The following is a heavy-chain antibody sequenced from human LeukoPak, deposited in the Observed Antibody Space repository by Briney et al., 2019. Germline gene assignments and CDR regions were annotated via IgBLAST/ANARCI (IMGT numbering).Heavy chain of an antibody. J-gene: IGHJ4*02. CDR1: GFTFGDYA. Sequence: GGSLRLSCTASGFTFGDYAMSWFRQAPGKGLEWVGFIRSKAYGGTTEYAASVKGRFTISRDDSKSIAYLQMNSLKTEDTAVYYCTREVVLLGAAAGTSDYWGQGTLVTVSS. D-gene: IGHD6-13*01. CDR2: IRSKAYGGTT. V-gene: IGHV3-49*03. CDR3: TREVVLLGAAAGTSDY.